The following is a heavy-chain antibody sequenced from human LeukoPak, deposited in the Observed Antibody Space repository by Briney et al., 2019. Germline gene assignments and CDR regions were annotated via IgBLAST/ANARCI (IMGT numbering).Heavy chain of an antibody. D-gene: IGHD4-17*01. CDR2: IYSGGST. CDR3: ARGDYGDPVDY. J-gene: IGHJ4*02. V-gene: IGHV3-66*01. CDR1: GGSISSGGYY. Sequence: PSETLSLTCTVSGGSISSGGYYMSWVRQAPGKGLEWVSVIYSGGSTYYADSVKGRFTISRDNSKNTLYLQMNSLRAEDTAVYYCARGDYGDPVDYWGQGTLVTVSS.